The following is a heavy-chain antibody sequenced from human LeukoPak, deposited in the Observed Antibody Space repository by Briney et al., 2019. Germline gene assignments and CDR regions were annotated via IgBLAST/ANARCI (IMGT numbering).Heavy chain of an antibody. CDR1: GLTFNNYA. J-gene: IGHJ6*02. Sequence: GGSLRLSCAVSGLTFNNYAMSWVRQAPGKGLEWVSAISKSGDHTYYAASAKGRFTIYRDNSKNAQYLQMNSLRAEDTAVYYCATSWGPDTSAFRWGRDGMDVWGQGTTVIVS. V-gene: IGHV3-23*01. CDR2: ISKSGDHT. D-gene: IGHD3-16*01. CDR3: ATSWGPDTSAFRWGRDGMDV.